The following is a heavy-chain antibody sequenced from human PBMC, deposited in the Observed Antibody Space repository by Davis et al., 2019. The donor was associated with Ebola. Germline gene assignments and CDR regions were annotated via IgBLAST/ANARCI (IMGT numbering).Heavy chain of an antibody. Sequence: SVPVSCQASGYTLTASYMQRVRQAPGQGLESLGWTNLANGDTNYAQKFQGRVTVTRDTSINTVYMELNSLRSDDTAMYYCARGCGILRLLEWLPWEVWGQGTTVTVSS. CDR2: TNLANGDT. V-gene: IGHV1-2*02. CDR3: ARGCGILRLLEWLPWEV. J-gene: IGHJ6*02. CDR1: GYTLTASY. D-gene: IGHD3-3*01.